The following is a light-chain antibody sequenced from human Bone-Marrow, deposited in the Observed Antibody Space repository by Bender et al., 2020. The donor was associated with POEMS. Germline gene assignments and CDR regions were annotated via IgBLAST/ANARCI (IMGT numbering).Light chain of an antibody. V-gene: IGLV2-23*02. CDR1: SSDVGNFNL. CDR3: SSYGGSNNLV. Sequence: QSALTQPASVSGSPGQSITISCSGSSSDVGNFNLVSWYQQHPGKAPKLLISEVNKRPTGLSSRFSGSKSGNTASLTVSGLQGEDEADYYCSSYGGSNNLVFGGGTKLTVL. CDR2: EVN. J-gene: IGLJ2*01.